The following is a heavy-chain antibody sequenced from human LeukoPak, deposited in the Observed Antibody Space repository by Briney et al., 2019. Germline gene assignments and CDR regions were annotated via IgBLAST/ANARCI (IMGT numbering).Heavy chain of an antibody. Sequence: GGSLRLSCAASGFTFSSYGMHWVRQAPGKGLEWVAVIWYDGSNKYYADSVKGRFTISRDNAKNSLYLQMNSLRAEDTAVYYCARDRCGGDCYLPDDAFDIWGQGTMVTVSS. V-gene: IGHV3-33*01. CDR2: IWYDGSNK. J-gene: IGHJ3*02. D-gene: IGHD2-21*01. CDR1: GFTFSSYG. CDR3: ARDRCGGDCYLPDDAFDI.